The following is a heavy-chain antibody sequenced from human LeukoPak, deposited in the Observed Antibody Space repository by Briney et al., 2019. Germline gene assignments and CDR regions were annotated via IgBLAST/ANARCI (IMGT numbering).Heavy chain of an antibody. J-gene: IGHJ4*02. CDR3: ARPLRYCSSTSCYYFDY. V-gene: IGHV3-30*04. D-gene: IGHD2-2*01. Sequence: GGSLRLSCAASGFTFSSYAMHWVRQAPGKGLEWVAVISYAGSNKYYADSVKGRFTISRDNSKNTLYLQMNSLRAEDTAVYYCARPLRYCSSTSCYYFDYWGQGTLVTVSS. CDR2: ISYAGSNK. CDR1: GFTFSSYA.